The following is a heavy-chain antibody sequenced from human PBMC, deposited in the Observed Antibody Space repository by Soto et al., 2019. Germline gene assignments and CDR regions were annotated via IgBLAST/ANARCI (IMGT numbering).Heavy chain of an antibody. Sequence: PGESLKISCKGSGYSFTSYWIGWVRQMPGKGLEWMGIIYPGDSDTRYSPSFQGQVTISAAKSITTAYLQRSSLNAAATALYYCSSVRGREQVGLVYFDYWGQGTLVTVSS. D-gene: IGHD6-13*01. CDR2: IYPGDSDT. CDR3: SSVRGREQVGLVYFDY. CDR1: GYSFTSYW. V-gene: IGHV5-51*01. J-gene: IGHJ4*02.